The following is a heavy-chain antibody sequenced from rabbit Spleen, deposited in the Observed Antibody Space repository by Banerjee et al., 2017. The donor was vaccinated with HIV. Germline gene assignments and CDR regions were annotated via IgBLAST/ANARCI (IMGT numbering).Heavy chain of an antibody. J-gene: IGHJ3*01. CDR2: IYAIDSSGST. CDR3: ARDGTGGSYFAL. D-gene: IGHD8-1*01. CDR1: GFSFSSTYW. Sequence: QSLEESGGDLVKPGASLTLTCTASGFSFSSTYWICWVRQAPGKGLEWIACIYAIDSSGSTFYASWAKGRFTISKTSSTTVTLQMTSLTAADTATYFCARDGTGGSYFALWGQGTLVTVS. V-gene: IGHV1S40*01.